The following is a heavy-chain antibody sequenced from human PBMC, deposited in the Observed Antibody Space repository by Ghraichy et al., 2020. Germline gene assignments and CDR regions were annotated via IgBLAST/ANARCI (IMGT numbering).Heavy chain of an antibody. CDR1: GGSIGSYY. D-gene: IGHD3-10*01. J-gene: IGHJ4*02. CDR2: FNYSGSN. CDR3: TRDEALLTTNTLVRGPPRY. V-gene: IGHV4-59*01. Sequence: SQTLSLTCSVYGGSIGSYYWSWIRQPPGKGLEWIGYFNYSGSNDYNPSLKSRVTMSADTSKNQFSLKLRSVTAADTAVYYCTRDEALLTTNTLVRGPPRYWGQGALVTVAS.